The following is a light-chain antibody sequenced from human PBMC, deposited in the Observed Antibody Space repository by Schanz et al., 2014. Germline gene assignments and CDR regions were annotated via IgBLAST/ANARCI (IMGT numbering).Light chain of an antibody. V-gene: IGKV3-20*01. CDR3: QQYGSSPPWT. CDR1: QSVSSN. CDR2: GAS. Sequence: EIVMTQSPDTLSVSPGERATLSCRASQSVSSNLAWYQQKPGQAPRLLIYGASTRATGIPARFSGSGSGTDFTLTSSRLEPEDFAVDYCQQYGSSPPWTFGQGTKVEIK. J-gene: IGKJ1*01.